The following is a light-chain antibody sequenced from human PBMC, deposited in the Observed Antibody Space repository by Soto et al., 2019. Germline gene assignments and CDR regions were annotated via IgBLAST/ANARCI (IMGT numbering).Light chain of an antibody. CDR1: RAIASA. J-gene: IGKJ1*01. CDR3: QQFNDYPST. CDR2: DAS. Sequence: AIQLTQSPPSLSASVGDRVTITCRASRAIASALAWYHQKPGKPPKLLISDASSLKSGVPSRFSGSGSGTDFTLTSSSLQPEDFATYYCQQFNDYPSTFGQGTKVEIK. V-gene: IGKV1D-13*01.